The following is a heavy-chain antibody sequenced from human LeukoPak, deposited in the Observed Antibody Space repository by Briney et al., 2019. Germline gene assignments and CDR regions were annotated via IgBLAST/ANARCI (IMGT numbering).Heavy chain of an antibody. CDR1: RFTFSSYS. D-gene: IGHD2-21*01. J-gene: IGHJ4*02. CDR2: ISSSSSYI. CDR3: VRDNYSYRLDV. V-gene: IGHV3-21*04. Sequence: GGSLRLSCAASRFTFSSYSMNWVRQAPGKGLEWVSSISSSSSYIYYADSVKGRFTISRDNAKNSLYLHMNSLRAEDTAIYFCVRDNYSYRLDVWGQGTLVTVSS.